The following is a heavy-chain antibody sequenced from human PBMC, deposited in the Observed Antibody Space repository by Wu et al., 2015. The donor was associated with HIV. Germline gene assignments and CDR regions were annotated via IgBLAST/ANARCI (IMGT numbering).Heavy chain of an antibody. CDR3: ARERDWGGLWFGET. J-gene: IGHJ5*02. D-gene: IGHD3-10*01. CDR2: INPNSGDT. Sequence: QVQLVQSGAEVKKPGASVKVSCKASGYTFTDFFIHWVRQAPGQGLEWMGWINPNSGDTELAQRFQGRITMTRDTSIRTAYMGLSSLTSDDTAIYYCARERDWGGLWFGETWGQGTLLTVSS. V-gene: IGHV1-2*02. CDR1: GYTFTDFF.